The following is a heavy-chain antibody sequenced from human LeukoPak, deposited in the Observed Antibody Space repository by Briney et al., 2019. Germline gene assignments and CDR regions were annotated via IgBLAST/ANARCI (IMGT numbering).Heavy chain of an antibody. Sequence: AETLSLTCTVSGGSISSYYWSWIRQPPGKGLEWIGYIYYSGSTNYNPSLKSRVTISVDTSKNQFSLKLSSVTAADTAVYYCARRNYGSGRPSWFDPWGQGTLVTVSS. CDR2: IYYSGST. CDR1: GGSISSYY. J-gene: IGHJ5*02. CDR3: ARRNYGSGRPSWFDP. D-gene: IGHD3-10*01. V-gene: IGHV4-59*08.